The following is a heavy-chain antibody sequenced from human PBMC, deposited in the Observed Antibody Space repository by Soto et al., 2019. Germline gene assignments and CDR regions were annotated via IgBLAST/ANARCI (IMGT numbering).Heavy chain of an antibody. V-gene: IGHV1-8*01. CDR3: VRVYGEIDY. CDR2: MNPKSGNT. J-gene: IGHJ4*02. Sequence: QVQLVQSGAEVKKPGASVKVSCKASGYTFTNYDINWVRQATGQGLEWMRWMNPKSGNTGSAQQFQGRVILTRSTSISTAYMELSSLRSEDTAVYYCVRVYGEIDYWGQGTLVTVSS. D-gene: IGHD4-17*01. CDR1: GYTFTNYD.